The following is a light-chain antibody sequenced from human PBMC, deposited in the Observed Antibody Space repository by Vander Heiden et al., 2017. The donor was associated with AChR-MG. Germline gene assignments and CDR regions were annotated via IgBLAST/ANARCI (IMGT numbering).Light chain of an antibody. CDR2: EDN. CDR1: ALPRQF. CDR3: YATDSIDDHRGV. Sequence: SYALTLSPSVSVSPGQTARIPCSGYALPRQFASWYQQKSGQVTVLVNYEDNKRPSKIPGIFSGSSSVTVATLTISGAKVEDEADYYWYATDSIDDHRGVFDEGTKLTVL. V-gene: IGLV3-10*01. J-gene: IGLJ3*02.